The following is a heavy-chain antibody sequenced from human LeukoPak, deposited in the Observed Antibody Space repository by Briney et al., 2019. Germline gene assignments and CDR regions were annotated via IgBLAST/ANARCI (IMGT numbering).Heavy chain of an antibody. J-gene: IGHJ6*03. Sequence: SETLSLTCTVSGGSISRHYWSWIRQPPGKGLEWSGYVYYTGSTNYNPSLKSRVTISVDTSKNQSSLKLSSVTAADTAVYYCAREPGGARGYSYGYGYYDYMDVWGKGTTVTVSS. CDR2: VYYTGST. CDR3: AREPGGARGYSYGYGYYDYMDV. V-gene: IGHV4-59*11. D-gene: IGHD5-18*01. CDR1: GGSISRHY.